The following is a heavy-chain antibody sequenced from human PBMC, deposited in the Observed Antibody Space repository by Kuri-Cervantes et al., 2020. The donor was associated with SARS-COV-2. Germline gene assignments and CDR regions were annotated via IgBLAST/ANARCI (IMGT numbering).Heavy chain of an antibody. V-gene: IGHV5-51*01. CDR1: GYSFTSYW. CDR2: IYPGDSDI. J-gene: IGHJ4*02. Sequence: GGSLRLSCKGSGYSFTSYWIGWVRQMPGKGLEWMGIIYPGDSDISYSPSFQGQVTISADKSISTAYLQWSSPKASDTAVYYCASPNSGGWYPFQGYFDYWGQGTLVTVSS. D-gene: IGHD6-19*01. CDR3: ASPNSGGWYPFQGYFDY.